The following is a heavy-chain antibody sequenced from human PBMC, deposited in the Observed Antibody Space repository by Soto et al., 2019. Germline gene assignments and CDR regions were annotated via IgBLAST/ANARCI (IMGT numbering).Heavy chain of an antibody. CDR2: IYYSGST. D-gene: IGHD1-1*01. CDR1: GGSISSYS. CDR3: ARVPRAGWPGDYYYYYGMDV. J-gene: IGHJ6*02. V-gene: IGHV4-59*01. Sequence: PSETLSLTCTGSGGSISSYSWSWIRQPPGNGLDWIGYIYYSGSTNYNPSLKSRVTISVDTSKNQFSLRLSSVTAADTAVYYCARVPRAGWPGDYYYYYGMDVWGQGTTVT.